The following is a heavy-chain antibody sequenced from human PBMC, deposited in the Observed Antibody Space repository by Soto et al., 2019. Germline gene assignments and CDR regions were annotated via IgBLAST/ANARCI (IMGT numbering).Heavy chain of an antibody. CDR3: AREELVGAAPRCSD. D-gene: IGHD2-15*01. V-gene: IGHV1-69*12. CDR1: GGTFSSYA. CDR2: IIPIFGTA. J-gene: IGHJ4*02. Sequence: QVQLVQSGAEVKKPGSSVKVSCKASGGTFSSYAISWVRQAPGQGLEWMGGIIPIFGTANYAQKFQGRVTITADESTSTAYMVPSRLSAEDAVVYYCAREELVGAAPRCSDCGQGTLVTFSS.